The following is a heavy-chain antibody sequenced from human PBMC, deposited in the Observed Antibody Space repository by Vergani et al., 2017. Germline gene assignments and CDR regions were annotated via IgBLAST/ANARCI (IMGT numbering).Heavy chain of an antibody. J-gene: IGHJ5*02. CDR1: GYSFTSYW. Sequence: VQLVQSGAEVKKPGESLKISCKGSGYSFTSYWIGWVRQMPGKGLEWMGIIYPGDSDTRYSPSFQGQVTISADKSISTAYLQWSSLKASDTAMYYCARRALAYCGGDCYYNWFDPWGQGTLVTVSS. D-gene: IGHD2-21*02. V-gene: IGHV5-51*01. CDR3: ARRALAYCGGDCYYNWFDP. CDR2: IYPGDSDT.